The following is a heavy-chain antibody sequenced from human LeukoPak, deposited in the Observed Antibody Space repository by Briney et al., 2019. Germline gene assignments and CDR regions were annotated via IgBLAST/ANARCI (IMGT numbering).Heavy chain of an antibody. J-gene: IGHJ4*02. Sequence: GGSLRLSCAASGFIFSSAWMTWVRQAPGKGLEWVGHIKNKSNGDTTDYAAPVKGRFIISRDDSKNTLYLQMNSLRTEDTAVYYCARGLCTSTSCYQGPFDFWGQGTLVTVSS. D-gene: IGHD2-2*01. V-gene: IGHV3-15*01. CDR1: GFIFSSAW. CDR2: IKNKSNGDTT. CDR3: ARGLCTSTSCYQGPFDF.